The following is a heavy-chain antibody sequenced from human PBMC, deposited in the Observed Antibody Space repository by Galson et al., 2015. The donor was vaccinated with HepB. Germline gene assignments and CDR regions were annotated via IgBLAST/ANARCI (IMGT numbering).Heavy chain of an antibody. D-gene: IGHD2-21*01. Sequence: SLRLSCAASGFTFSSYEMNWVRQAPGKGLEWVSLISGSGDSTTYADSVKGRFTISRDNSKNTLFLQMNSLGAEDTAIYYCAKADCDGIYCYVRDYWDQGTLVTVSS. CDR2: ISGSGDST. CDR3: AKADCDGIYCYVRDY. V-gene: IGHV3-23*01. CDR1: GFTFSSYE. J-gene: IGHJ4*02.